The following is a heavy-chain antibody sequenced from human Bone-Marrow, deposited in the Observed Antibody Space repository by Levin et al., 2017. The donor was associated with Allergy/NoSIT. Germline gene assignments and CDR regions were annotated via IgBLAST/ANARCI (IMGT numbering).Heavy chain of an antibody. J-gene: IGHJ6*03. CDR1: GGSFSGYY. Sequence: SETLSLTCAVYGGSFSGYYWSWIRQPPGKGLEWIGEINHSGSTNYNPSLKSRVTISVDTSKNQFSLKLSSVTAADTAVYYCARLGVKDVLLWFGELYGYYYYYMDVWGKGTTVTVSS. D-gene: IGHD3-10*01. CDR3: ARLGVKDVLLWFGELYGYYYYYMDV. CDR2: INHSGST. V-gene: IGHV4-34*01.